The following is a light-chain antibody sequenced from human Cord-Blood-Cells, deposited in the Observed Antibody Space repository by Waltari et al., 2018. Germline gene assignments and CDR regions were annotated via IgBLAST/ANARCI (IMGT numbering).Light chain of an antibody. Sequence: QSVLTPPPSPSGTPGQRVTLSFSGSRSDIGSDTVHWYQQLPGTAPKLLIYSNNQRPSGVPDRFSGSKSGTSASLAISGLQSEDEADYYCAAWDDSLNGAVFGGGTQLTVL. J-gene: IGLJ7*01. CDR2: SNN. CDR1: RSDIGSDT. CDR3: AAWDDSLNGAV. V-gene: IGLV1-44*01.